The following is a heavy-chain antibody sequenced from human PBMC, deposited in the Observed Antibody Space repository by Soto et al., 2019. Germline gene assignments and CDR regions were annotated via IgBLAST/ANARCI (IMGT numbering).Heavy chain of an antibody. CDR2: IKSKSDDGTT. Sequence: EVQLVESGGGLVKPGGSLRVSCAVSGFNVNDAWMNWVRQAPGKGLEWVGRIKSKSDDGTTDYTAPVKGRFTISRDESSNTVYLQMSAVKTEDTAVYYCATDQFVSGSYCYYGMDVWGQGTTVTVSS. CDR1: GFNVNDAW. CDR3: ATDQFVSGSYCYYGMDV. D-gene: IGHD1-26*01. V-gene: IGHV3-15*07. J-gene: IGHJ6*02.